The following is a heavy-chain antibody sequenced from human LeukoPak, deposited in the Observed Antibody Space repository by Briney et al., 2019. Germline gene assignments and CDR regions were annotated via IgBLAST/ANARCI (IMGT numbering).Heavy chain of an antibody. CDR1: GFTFSSYA. J-gene: IGHJ3*02. CDR2: IWYDGSNK. Sequence: GGSLRLSCAASGFTFSSYAMHWVRQAPGKGLEWVAVIWYDGSNKYYADSVKGRFTISRDNSKNTLYLQMNSLRAEDTAVYYCARDLTKGNDAFDIWGQGTMVTVSS. D-gene: IGHD2-2*01. CDR3: ARDLTKGNDAFDI. V-gene: IGHV3-33*08.